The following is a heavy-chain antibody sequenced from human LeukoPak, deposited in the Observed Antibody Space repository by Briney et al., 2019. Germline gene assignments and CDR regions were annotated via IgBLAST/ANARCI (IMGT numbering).Heavy chain of an antibody. CDR2: INHSGST. CDR3: ARHYSSGYLDAFDI. D-gene: IGHD3-22*01. Sequence: SETLSLTCAVYGGSFSGYYWSWIRQPPGKGLEWIGEINHSGSTNYNPSLKSRVTISVVTSKNQFSLKLSSVTAADTAVYYCARHYSSGYLDAFDIWGQGTMVTVSS. V-gene: IGHV4-34*01. J-gene: IGHJ3*02. CDR1: GGSFSGYY.